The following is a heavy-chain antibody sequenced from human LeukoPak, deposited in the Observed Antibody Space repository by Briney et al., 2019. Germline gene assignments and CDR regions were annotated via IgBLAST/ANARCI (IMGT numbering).Heavy chain of an antibody. V-gene: IGHV3-11*04. CDR3: AIELNDYSNYLDY. D-gene: IGHD4-11*01. CDR1: GFTFSDYY. CDR2: ISSSGSTI. J-gene: IGHJ4*02. Sequence: GGSLRLSCAASGFTFSDYYMSWIGQAPGKGLEWVSYISSSGSTIYYADSVKGRFTISRDNAKTSLYLQMNSLRAEDTAVYYCAIELNDYSNYLDYWGQGTLVTVSS.